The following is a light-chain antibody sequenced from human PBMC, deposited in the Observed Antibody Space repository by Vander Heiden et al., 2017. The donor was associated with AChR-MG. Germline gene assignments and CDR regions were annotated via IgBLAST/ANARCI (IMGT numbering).Light chain of an antibody. V-gene: IGLV2-14*03. CDR3: SSYTSSRGV. J-gene: IGLJ1*01. CDR1: SSDVGDNNY. Sequence: QSALTQPASVSGSPGQSITISCTGTSSDVGDNNYVSWYQQHPGKAPKLMIYDVSNRPSGVSNRFSGSKSGNTASLTISGLQAEDEADYYCSSYTSSRGVFGTGTKVTVL. CDR2: DVS.